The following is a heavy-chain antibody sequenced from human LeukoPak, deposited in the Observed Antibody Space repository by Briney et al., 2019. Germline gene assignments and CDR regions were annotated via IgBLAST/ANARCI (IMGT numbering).Heavy chain of an antibody. D-gene: IGHD2-2*01. V-gene: IGHV4-34*01. CDR1: GGSFSGYY. J-gene: IGHJ1*01. Sequence: TSETLSLTCAVYGGSFSGYYWSWIRQPPGKGLEWIGEINHSGSTNYNPSLKSRVTISVDTSKNQFSLKLSSVTAADTAVYYCAKLDVVVPAAAAEYFQHWGQGTLVTVSS. CDR2: INHSGST. CDR3: AKLDVVVPAAAAEYFQH.